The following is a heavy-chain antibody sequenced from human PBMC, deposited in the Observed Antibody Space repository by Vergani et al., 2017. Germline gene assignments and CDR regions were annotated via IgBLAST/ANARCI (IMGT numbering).Heavy chain of an antibody. V-gene: IGHV4-61*02. Sequence: QVQLHESGPGLVKPSQTLSLTCTVSGGSITSGSFYWSWIRPPAGKGLEWIGRIHSSGTTNYNPSLKSRVTLSVDTSKNQLSLRMTSVTAADPAVYYCARDSWTSELRGVYWFDTWGQGTLVSVSS. D-gene: IGHD3-10*01. CDR2: IHSSGTT. J-gene: IGHJ5*02. CDR1: GGSITSGSFY. CDR3: ARDSWTSELRGVYWFDT.